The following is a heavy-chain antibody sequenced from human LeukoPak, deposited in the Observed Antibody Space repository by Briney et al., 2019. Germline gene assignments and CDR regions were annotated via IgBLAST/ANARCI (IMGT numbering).Heavy chain of an antibody. Sequence: PGGSLRLSCAASGFTFSTYWMTWVRQAPGKGLEWVANIKQDGSGKYYVDSVKGRFTISRDNAKNSLYLQINSLRAEDTAVYYCARELFFWSGPHPVTSLDYWGQGTLVTVSS. CDR3: ARELFFWSGPHPVTSLDY. J-gene: IGHJ4*02. CDR1: GFTFSTYW. CDR2: IKQDGSGK. D-gene: IGHD3-3*01. V-gene: IGHV3-7*04.